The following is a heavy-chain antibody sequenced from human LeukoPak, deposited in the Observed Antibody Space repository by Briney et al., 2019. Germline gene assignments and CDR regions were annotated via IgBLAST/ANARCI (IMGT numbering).Heavy chain of an antibody. Sequence: ETLSLTCAVYGGSFSGYYWSWIRQPPGKGLEWIGEINHSGSTNYNPSLKSRVTISVDTSKNQFSLKLSSVTAADTAVYYCASLRITMVRGVRYNWFDPWGQGTLVTVSS. CDR1: GGSFSGYY. CDR2: INHSGST. J-gene: IGHJ5*02. V-gene: IGHV4-34*01. CDR3: ASLRITMVRGVRYNWFDP. D-gene: IGHD3-10*01.